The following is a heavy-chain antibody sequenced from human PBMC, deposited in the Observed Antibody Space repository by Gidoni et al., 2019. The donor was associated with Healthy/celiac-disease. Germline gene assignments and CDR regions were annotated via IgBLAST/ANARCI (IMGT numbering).Heavy chain of an antibody. Sequence: EVQLLESGGGLVQPGGSLRLSCAASGFPFSSYGMSWVRQAPGKGLEWVSAISGSGGSTYYADSVKGRFTISRDNSKNTLYLQMNSLRAEDTAVYYCAKIPWVVVVPAAIDYWGQGTLVTVSS. CDR2: ISGSGGST. CDR3: AKIPWVVVVPAAIDY. CDR1: GFPFSSYG. V-gene: IGHV3-23*01. J-gene: IGHJ4*02. D-gene: IGHD2-2*01.